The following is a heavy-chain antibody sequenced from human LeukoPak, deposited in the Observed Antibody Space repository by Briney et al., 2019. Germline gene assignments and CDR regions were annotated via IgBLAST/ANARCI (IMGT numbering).Heavy chain of an antibody. Sequence: GRSLRLSCAASGFTFSSYGMHWVRQAPGKGLEWVAVISYDGSNKYYADSVKGRFTISRDNSKNTLYLQMNSLRAEDTAVYYCAANKHRSGGSCYNYWGQGTLVTVSS. CDR2: ISYDGSNK. CDR1: GFTFSSYG. V-gene: IGHV3-30*03. D-gene: IGHD2-15*01. J-gene: IGHJ4*02. CDR3: AANKHRSGGSCYNY.